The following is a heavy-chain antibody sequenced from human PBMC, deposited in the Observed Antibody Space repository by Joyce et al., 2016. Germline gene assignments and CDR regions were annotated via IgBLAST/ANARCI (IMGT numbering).Heavy chain of an antibody. V-gene: IGHV1-18*01. J-gene: IGHJ6*03. CDR2: SSHYNGNT. CDR1: GYTFTTYG. D-gene: IGHD1-1*01. CDR3: ARDFSRCLQLASRFYMDV. Sequence: QVRLVQSGPEVKKPGASVTVSCKASGYTFTTYGITWVRQATGQGREWVGWSSHYNGNTNYEQKIQDRVTLTTDTSTKTAYMELRSLRSDDTATYYCARDFSRCLQLASRFYMDVWGKGTTVSVSS.